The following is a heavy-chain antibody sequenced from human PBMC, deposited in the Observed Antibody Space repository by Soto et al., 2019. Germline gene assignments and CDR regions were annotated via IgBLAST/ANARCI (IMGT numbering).Heavy chain of an antibody. D-gene: IGHD2-8*01. Sequence: PSETLSLTCTVSGGSVSSGGYYWSWIRQHPGKGLEWIGYIYYSGSTYYNPSLKSRVTISVDTSKNQFSLKLSSVTAADTAVYYCARSQKSGKWNYWGQGTLVTVSS. CDR2: IYYSGST. CDR3: ARSQKSGKWNY. J-gene: IGHJ4*02. V-gene: IGHV4-31*03. CDR1: GGSVSSGGYY.